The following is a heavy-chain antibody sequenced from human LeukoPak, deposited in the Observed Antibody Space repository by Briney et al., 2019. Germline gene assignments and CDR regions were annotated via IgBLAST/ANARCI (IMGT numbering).Heavy chain of an antibody. CDR3: ARFAAGGSYYYYMDV. D-gene: IGHD6-25*01. Sequence: PGGFLRLSCAASGFTFSSYAMHWVRQAPGKGLEWVAVISYDGSNKYYADSVKGRFTISRDNAKNSLYLQMNSLRADDTAVYYCARFAAGGSYYYYMDVWGKGTTVTVSS. J-gene: IGHJ6*03. CDR2: ISYDGSNK. CDR1: GFTFSSYA. V-gene: IGHV3-30-3*01.